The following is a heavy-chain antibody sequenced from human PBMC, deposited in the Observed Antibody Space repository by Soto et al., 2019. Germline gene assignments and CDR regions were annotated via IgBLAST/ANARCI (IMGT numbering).Heavy chain of an antibody. D-gene: IGHD5-12*01. V-gene: IGHV1-69*13. CDR3: AKDLPGPIVATINVEVY. CDR2: IIPIFGTA. Sequence: GASVKVSCKASGGTFSSYAISWVRQAPGQGLEWMGGIIPIFGTANYAQKFQGRVTITADESTSTAYMELSSLRSEDTAVYYCAKDLPGPIVATINVEVYWGQGTLVTVSS. CDR1: GGTFSSYA. J-gene: IGHJ4*02.